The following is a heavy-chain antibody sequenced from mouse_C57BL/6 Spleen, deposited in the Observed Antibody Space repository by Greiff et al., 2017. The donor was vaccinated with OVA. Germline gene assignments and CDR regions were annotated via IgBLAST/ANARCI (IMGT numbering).Heavy chain of an antibody. Sequence: EVKLQESGPGLVKPSQSLSLTCSVTGYSITSGYYWNWIRQFPGNKLEWMGYISYDGSNNYNPSLKNRISITRDTSKNQFFLKLNSVTTEDTATYYCARARVYWYFDVWGTGTTVTVSS. V-gene: IGHV3-6*01. CDR2: ISYDGSN. CDR1: GYSITSGYY. J-gene: IGHJ1*03. CDR3: ARARVYWYFDV.